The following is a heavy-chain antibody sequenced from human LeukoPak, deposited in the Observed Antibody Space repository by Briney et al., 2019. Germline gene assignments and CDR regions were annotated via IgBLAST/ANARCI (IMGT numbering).Heavy chain of an antibody. CDR2: IIPIFGTA. Sequence: ASVKVSCKASGGTFSSYAISWVRQAPGQGLEWMGGIIPIFGTANYAQKFQGRVTITTDESTSTAYMELSSLRSEDTAVYYCARRERDYYDSSGYWNSMDVWGKGTTVTVSS. CDR1: GGTFSSYA. J-gene: IGHJ6*03. V-gene: IGHV1-69*05. D-gene: IGHD3-22*01. CDR3: ARRERDYYDSSGYWNSMDV.